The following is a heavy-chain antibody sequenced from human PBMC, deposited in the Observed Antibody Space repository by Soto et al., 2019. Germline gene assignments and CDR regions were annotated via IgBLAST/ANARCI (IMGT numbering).Heavy chain of an antibody. V-gene: IGHV4-31*03. D-gene: IGHD2-8*01. CDR1: GGSISSGGYY. Sequence: PSETLSLTCTVSGGSISSGGYYWSWIRQHPGKGLEWIWYIYYSGSTYYNPSLKSRVTISVDTSKNQFSLKLSSVTAADTAVYYCARDRPGGLMVYAMAPYGMDVWGQGTTVTVSS. CDR3: ARDRPGGLMVYAMAPYGMDV. CDR2: IYYSGST. J-gene: IGHJ6*02.